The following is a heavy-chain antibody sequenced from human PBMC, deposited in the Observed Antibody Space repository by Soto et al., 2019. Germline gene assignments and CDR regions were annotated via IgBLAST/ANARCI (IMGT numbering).Heavy chain of an antibody. Sequence: GESLKISCKGSGYSFSNYWIGWVRQMPGKGLEWMGIIYPGDSDTRYSPSSQGQVTISADKSTSTAYLQWGSLKASDTAMYYCARSVRGSSSWYGDYWGQGNLVTVSS. CDR2: IYPGDSDT. V-gene: IGHV5-51*01. CDR3: ARSVRGSSSWYGDY. D-gene: IGHD6-13*01. J-gene: IGHJ4*02. CDR1: GYSFSNYW.